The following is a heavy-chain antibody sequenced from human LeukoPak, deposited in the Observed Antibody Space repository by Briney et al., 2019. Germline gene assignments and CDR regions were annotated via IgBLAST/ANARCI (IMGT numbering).Heavy chain of an antibody. CDR3: AKARGLLQRFDP. D-gene: IGHD3/OR15-3a*01. V-gene: IGHV3-30*18. Sequence: GRSLRLSCAASGFTFSSYGMHWVRQAPGKGLEWVAVISYDGSNKYYADSVKGRFTISRDNSKNTLYLQMNSLRAEDTAVYYCAKARGLLQRFDPWGQGTLVTVSS. CDR1: GFTFSSYG. J-gene: IGHJ5*02. CDR2: ISYDGSNK.